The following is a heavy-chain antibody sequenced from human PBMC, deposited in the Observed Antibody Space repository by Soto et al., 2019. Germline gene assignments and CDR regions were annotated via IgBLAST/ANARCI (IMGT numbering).Heavy chain of an antibody. Sequence: QVPLVQSGAEVKKPGASVKVSCKASGYTFTSYAMHWVRQAPGQRLEWMGWINAGNGNTKYSQKFQGRVTITRDTSASTAYMELSSLRSEDTAVYYCARDRGWYYFDYWGQGTLVTVSS. J-gene: IGHJ4*02. CDR2: INAGNGNT. CDR3: ARDRGWYYFDY. D-gene: IGHD6-19*01. CDR1: GYTFTSYA. V-gene: IGHV1-3*01.